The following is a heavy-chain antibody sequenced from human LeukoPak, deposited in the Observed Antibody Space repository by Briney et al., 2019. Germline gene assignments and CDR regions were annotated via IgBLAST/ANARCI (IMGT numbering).Heavy chain of an antibody. CDR2: AEWDDYK. J-gene: IGHJ3*02. V-gene: IGHV2-70*11. D-gene: IGHD6-19*01. Sequence: SGRRLVNPTQTLTLTCTFSGVSLGTSGMCVSWIRQPPGMAVEWLARAEWDDYKYYCTSLKTRLTISKDTSKNQVVLTMTNMDPVDTATYYCARIHSIAVAGTGTFDIWGQGTMVTVSS. CDR1: GVSLGTSGMC. CDR3: ARIHSIAVAGTGTFDI.